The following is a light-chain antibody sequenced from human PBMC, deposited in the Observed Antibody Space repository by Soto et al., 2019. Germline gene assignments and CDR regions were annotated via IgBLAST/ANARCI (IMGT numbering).Light chain of an antibody. CDR1: QRIANNF. CDR3: QQYGRSPFT. Sequence: EVVLTQSPVTLSLSPGERATLSCRASQRIANNFLAWFQQKPGQPPTLLIYGASTRASGIPDRFSGSGSGTDFARTISRLEPGDFAVYYCQQYGRSPFTFGQGTKLQIK. V-gene: IGKV3-20*01. J-gene: IGKJ2*01. CDR2: GAS.